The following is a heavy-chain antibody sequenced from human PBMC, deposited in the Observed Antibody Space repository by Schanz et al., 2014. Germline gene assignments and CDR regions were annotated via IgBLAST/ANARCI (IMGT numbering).Heavy chain of an antibody. CDR1: GGSISSSSYF. CDR3: GRHPHYYGSGSGFDP. V-gene: IGHV4-39*01. Sequence: QLQLQESGPGLVKPSETLSLTCTVSGGSISSSSYFWGWIRQPPGKGLEWIGSIYNSGSTYYNPSPKSRVTFPVAPPKTQFPRTLCSVPAADTAVYYCGRHPHYYGSGSGFDPWGQGTLVTVSS. D-gene: IGHD3-10*01. J-gene: IGHJ5*02. CDR2: IYNSGST.